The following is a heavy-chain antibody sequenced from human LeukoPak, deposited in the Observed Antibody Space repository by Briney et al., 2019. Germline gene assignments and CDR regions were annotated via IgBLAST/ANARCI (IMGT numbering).Heavy chain of an antibody. J-gene: IGHJ6*03. Sequence: SETLSLTCAVYGGSFSGYYWSWLRQPPGKGLELIGEINHSGSTNYNPSLKSRVTISVDTSKNQFSLKLSSVTAADTGVYYCAREGPITMVRGYYYYMDVWGKGTTVTVSS. V-gene: IGHV4-34*01. D-gene: IGHD3-10*01. CDR2: INHSGST. CDR1: GGSFSGYY. CDR3: AREGPITMVRGYYYYMDV.